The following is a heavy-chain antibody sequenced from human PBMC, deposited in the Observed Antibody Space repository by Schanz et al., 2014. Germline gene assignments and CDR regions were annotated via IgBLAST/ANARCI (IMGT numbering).Heavy chain of an antibody. J-gene: IGHJ5*02. CDR3: TTVDCSSPSCPP. D-gene: IGHD2-2*01. CDR1: GFTFSNYW. CDR2: IRSKADGGTT. V-gene: IGHV3-15*01. Sequence: EVQLVESGGGLVKPGGSLRLSCAASGFTFSNYWMSWVRQAPGKGLEWVGRIRSKADGGTTDYAAPVKGRFTISRDDSKNTLFLQINSLKTEDTAVYYCTTVDCSSPSCPPWGQGTLVTVSS.